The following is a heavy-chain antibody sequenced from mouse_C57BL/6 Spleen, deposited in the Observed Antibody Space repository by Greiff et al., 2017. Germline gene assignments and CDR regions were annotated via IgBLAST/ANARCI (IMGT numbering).Heavy chain of an antibody. J-gene: IGHJ2*01. CDR2: IYPGDGDT. V-gene: IGHV1-82*01. Sequence: QVQLQQSGPELVKPGASVKISCKASGYAFSSSWMNWVKQRPGKGLEWIGRIYPGDGDTNYNGKFKGKATLTADKSSSTAYMQLSSLTSEDSAVYFCARDYDLYYFDYGGQGTTLTVSS. CDR1: GYAFSSSW. CDR3: ARDYDLYYFDY. D-gene: IGHD2-4*01.